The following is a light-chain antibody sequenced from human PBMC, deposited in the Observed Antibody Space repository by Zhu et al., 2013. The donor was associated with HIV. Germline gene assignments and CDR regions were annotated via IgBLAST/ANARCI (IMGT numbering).Light chain of an antibody. CDR1: QDISRW. J-gene: IGKJ1*01. CDR2: GAS. CDR3: LQSFLYPWT. V-gene: IGKV1-12*01. Sequence: DIQMTQSPSSVSASVGDRVTITCRASQDISRWLAWYQQKSGKAPKLLIFGASALQSGVPSRFIGSGTGTEFTLTIISLQPEDFATYYCLQSFLYPWTFGQGTKVEIK.